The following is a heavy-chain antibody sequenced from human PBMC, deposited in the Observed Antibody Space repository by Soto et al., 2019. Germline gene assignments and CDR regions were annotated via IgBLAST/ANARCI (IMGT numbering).Heavy chain of an antibody. CDR3: SREVNFYGLDV. J-gene: IGHJ6*02. CDR2: MNPNSGNT. CDR1: GYTFTSYD. V-gene: IGHV1-8*01. Sequence: QVQLVQSGAEVKKPGASVKVPCKASGYTFTSYDINWMRQATGQGLEWMGWMNPNSGNTGYAQKFQGRVTMTRNTSISTAYMELCSLRSGDTAVYYCSREVNFYGLDVWGQGTTVTVSS.